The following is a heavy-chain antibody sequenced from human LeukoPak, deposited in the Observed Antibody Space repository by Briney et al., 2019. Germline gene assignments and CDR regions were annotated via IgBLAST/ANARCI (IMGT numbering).Heavy chain of an antibody. Sequence: PGESLILSCAVSGFTFSSYAMHWVRQAPGKGLEWEAVISYDGSNKYYPDSVKSRFTLSRENATHSVYPQMNTLRAEDTAVYYCARVWSSGYTKDYWGQGTLVTVSS. CDR1: GFTFSSYA. V-gene: IGHV3-30*07. CDR3: ARVWSSGYTKDY. D-gene: IGHD3-22*01. CDR2: ISYDGSNK. J-gene: IGHJ4*02.